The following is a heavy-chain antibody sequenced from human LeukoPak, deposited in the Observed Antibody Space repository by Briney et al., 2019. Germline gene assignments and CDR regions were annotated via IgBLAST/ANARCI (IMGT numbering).Heavy chain of an antibody. J-gene: IGHJ4*02. CDR3: AKSAYSSGWSPSDY. CDR2: ISGSGGST. D-gene: IGHD6-19*01. Sequence: GGSLRLSCAASGFTFSSYAMSWVRQAPGKGLEWVSAISGSGGSTYYAASVKGRFTISRDNSKNTLYLQMNSLRAEDTAVYYCAKSAYSSGWSPSDYWGQGTLVTVSS. CDR1: GFTFSSYA. V-gene: IGHV3-23*01.